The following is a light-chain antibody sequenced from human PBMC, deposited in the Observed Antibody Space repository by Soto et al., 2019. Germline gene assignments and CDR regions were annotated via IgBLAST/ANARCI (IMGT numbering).Light chain of an antibody. CDR2: GTS. V-gene: IGKV1-39*01. CDR3: QQNYSNPRT. J-gene: IGKJ5*01. CDR1: QYISNN. Sequence: DIQMTQSPSSLSASVGDRVTITCRASQYISNNLIWYQQKPGKAPRFLIYGTSILQSGVPSRFSGSGSVTDFTLTISSLQPEDFATYYCQQNYSNPRTFGQGTRLDIK.